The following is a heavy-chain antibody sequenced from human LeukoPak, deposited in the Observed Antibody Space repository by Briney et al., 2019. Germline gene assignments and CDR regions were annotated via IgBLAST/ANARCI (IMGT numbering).Heavy chain of an antibody. CDR2: IYYSGTT. Sequence: SETLSLTCSVSGDSISSYYWSWIRQPPGKGLEWIGSIYYSGTTNYNPSLKSRVTISVDTSKNQFSLKLSSVTAADTAVYHCARVRQYCTNGVCFYTRFDYWGQGTLVTVSS. D-gene: IGHD2-8*01. V-gene: IGHV4-59*01. J-gene: IGHJ4*02. CDR3: ARVRQYCTNGVCFYTRFDY. CDR1: GDSISSYY.